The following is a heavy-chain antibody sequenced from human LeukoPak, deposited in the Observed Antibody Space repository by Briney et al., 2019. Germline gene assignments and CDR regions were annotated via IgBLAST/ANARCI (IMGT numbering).Heavy chain of an antibody. CDR2: IYTSGST. D-gene: IGHD1-26*01. CDR1: GGSISSGSYY. J-gene: IGHJ4*02. CDR3: ARGASGSYRGVDY. Sequence: PSETLSLTCTVSGGSISSGSYYWTWIRQPAGKGLEWIGRIYTSGSTEYNPSLKSRVTISVDTSKNQFSLKLSSVTAADTAVYYCARGASGSYRGVDYWGQGTLVTVSS. V-gene: IGHV4-61*02.